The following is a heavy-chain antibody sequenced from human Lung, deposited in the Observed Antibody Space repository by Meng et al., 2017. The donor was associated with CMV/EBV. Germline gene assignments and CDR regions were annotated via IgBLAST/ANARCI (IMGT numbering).Heavy chain of an antibody. CDR1: GFTFSDYY. V-gene: IGHV3-11*04. CDR2: ISSSGSTI. J-gene: IGHJ6*02. CDR3: ARDAVGHYYGMDV. Sequence: SXAASGFTFSDYYMSWIRQAPGRGLEWVSYISSSGSTIYYADSVKGRFTISRDNAKNSLYLQMNSLRAEATAVYYCARDAVGHYYGMDVWGQGTXVTVSS. D-gene: IGHD3-16*01.